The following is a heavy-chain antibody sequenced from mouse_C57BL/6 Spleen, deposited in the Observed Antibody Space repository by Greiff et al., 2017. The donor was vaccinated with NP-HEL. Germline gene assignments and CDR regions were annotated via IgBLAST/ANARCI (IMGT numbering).Heavy chain of an antibody. CDR1: GYAFSSYW. CDR3: ARNGGGYYDFDV. CDR2: IYPGDGDT. J-gene: IGHJ1*03. D-gene: IGHD2-3*01. Sequence: QVQLKESGAELVKPGASVKISCKASGYAFSSYWMNWVKQRPGKGLEWIGQIYPGDGDTKYNGKFKGKATLTADKSSSTAYLQLSSLTSEDSAVYFCARNGGGYYDFDVWGTGTTVTVSS. V-gene: IGHV1-80*01.